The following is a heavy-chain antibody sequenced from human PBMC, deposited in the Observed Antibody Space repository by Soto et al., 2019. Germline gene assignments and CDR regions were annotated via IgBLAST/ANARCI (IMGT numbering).Heavy chain of an antibody. D-gene: IGHD2-2*01. J-gene: IGHJ4*02. CDR2: ISASGGST. Sequence: LRLSCAASGFTFSSYAMNWVRQAPGKGLEWVSAISASGGSTYYADSVKGRFTISRDNSKNTLYLQMNSLRAEDTAVYYCAKGITVVPAAMFFDYWGQGTLVTVSS. CDR3: AKGITVVPAAMFFDY. V-gene: IGHV3-23*01. CDR1: GFTFSSYA.